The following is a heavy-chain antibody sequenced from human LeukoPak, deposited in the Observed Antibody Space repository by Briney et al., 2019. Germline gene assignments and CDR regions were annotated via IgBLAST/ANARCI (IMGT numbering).Heavy chain of an antibody. Sequence: PGRPLRLSCAASGFTFSTYGIHWVRQAPGKGLEWVAFISYDGSNKYYADSVKGRFTISRDNSKNTLYLQMNSLRAEDRAVYYCAKTTLIYSDSSAYFDYWGQGTLVTVSS. CDR3: AKTTLIYSDSSAYFDY. J-gene: IGHJ4*02. CDR1: GFTFSTYG. D-gene: IGHD3-22*01. CDR2: ISYDGSNK. V-gene: IGHV3-30*18.